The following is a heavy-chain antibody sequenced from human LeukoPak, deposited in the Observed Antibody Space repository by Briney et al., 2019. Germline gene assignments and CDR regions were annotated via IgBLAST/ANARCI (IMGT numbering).Heavy chain of an antibody. Sequence: SQTLSLTCTVSGGSVNRVGDYWTWIRQHPGKGLEWIGYISYIGSTNYNPSLKSRVTISIDTSKNQFSLKLTSVTAADTAVYYCARDLVTVTKGFDIWGQGTMVSVSS. D-gene: IGHD4-17*01. CDR2: ISYIGST. CDR1: GGSVNRVGDY. CDR3: ARDLVTVTKGFDI. J-gene: IGHJ3*02. V-gene: IGHV4-61*08.